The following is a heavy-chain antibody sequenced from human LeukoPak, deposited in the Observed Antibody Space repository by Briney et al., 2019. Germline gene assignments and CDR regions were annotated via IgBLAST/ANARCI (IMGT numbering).Heavy chain of an antibody. Sequence: SETLSLTCTVSGYSISSGYYWGWIRQPPGKGLEWIGSIYHSGSTYYNPSLKSRATISVDTSKNQFSLKLSSVTAADTAVYYCARQGVLLWFGEVDYMDVWGKGTTVTISS. CDR2: IYHSGST. CDR3: ARQGVLLWFGEVDYMDV. V-gene: IGHV4-38-2*02. J-gene: IGHJ6*03. D-gene: IGHD3-10*01. CDR1: GYSISSGYY.